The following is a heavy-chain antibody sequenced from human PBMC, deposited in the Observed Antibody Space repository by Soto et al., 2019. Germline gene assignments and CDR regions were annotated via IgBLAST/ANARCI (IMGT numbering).Heavy chain of an antibody. D-gene: IGHD1-1*01. CDR2: ISGSGGST. Sequence: EVQLLESGGGLVQPGGSLRLSCAASGFTFSNYAMTWVRQAPGKGQEWVSAISGSGGSTYYAESVNGRFTISRDNSQNTLNLQMASLRAEDTAVYYCANPPPTMESTIYYYYGMDVWGQGTTVTVSS. CDR3: ANPPPTMESTIYYYYGMDV. J-gene: IGHJ6*02. CDR1: GFTFSNYA. V-gene: IGHV3-23*01.